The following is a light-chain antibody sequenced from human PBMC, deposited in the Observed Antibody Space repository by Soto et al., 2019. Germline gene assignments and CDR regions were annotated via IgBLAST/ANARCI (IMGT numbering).Light chain of an antibody. CDR2: GAS. CDR3: QQYGSSLT. CDR1: QSVNNRR. V-gene: IGKV3-20*01. J-gene: IGKJ5*01. Sequence: IVMTQYTATMSVSPGERATLYRRASQSVNNRRLAWYQQKPGQPPRLLIYGASTRPIGIPDRFSGSGSGTDFTLTISRLEPEDFAVYYRQQYGSSLTCGQGTRREIK.